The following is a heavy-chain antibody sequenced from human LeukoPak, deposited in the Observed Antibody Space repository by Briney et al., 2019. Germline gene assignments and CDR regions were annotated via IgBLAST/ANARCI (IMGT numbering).Heavy chain of an antibody. CDR3: ARDLEDYYDSSGPLDY. CDR2: IDPNSGGT. Sequence: GASVKVSCKASGYTFYGYYMHWVRQAPGQGLEWMGWIDPNSGGTNYAQKFQGRVTMTRDTSISTAYMELSRLRSDDTAVYYCARDLEDYYDSSGPLDYWGQGTLVTVSS. V-gene: IGHV1-2*02. CDR1: GYTFYGYY. J-gene: IGHJ4*02. D-gene: IGHD3-22*01.